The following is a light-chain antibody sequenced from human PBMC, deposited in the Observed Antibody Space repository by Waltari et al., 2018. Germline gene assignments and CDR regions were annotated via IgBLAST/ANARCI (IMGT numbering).Light chain of an antibody. V-gene: IGLV2-23*02. J-gene: IGLJ2*01. Sequence: QSALTPPASVSGSPGQSITISCTGTSSDVGNYKRVSWYQQHPGKAPKLMIYAVSKRPSGVSDRFSGSKSGDMASLTISGLQPEDEAEYFCSSYAGSSKGVFGGGTKVTVL. CDR2: AVS. CDR3: SSYAGSSKGV. CDR1: SSDVGNYKR.